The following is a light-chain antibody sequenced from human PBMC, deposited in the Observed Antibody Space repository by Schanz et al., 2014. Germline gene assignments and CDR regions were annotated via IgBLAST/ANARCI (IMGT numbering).Light chain of an antibody. Sequence: QSALTQPASVSGSPGQSITISCTGTSSDVGGYNYVSWYQQHPGKAPKLMIYDVSNRPSGVSNRFSGSKSGNTASLTISGLQAEDEADYYCSSYTSSPRWVFGGGTQLTVL. CDR1: SSDVGGYNY. V-gene: IGLV2-14*01. CDR3: SSYTSSPRWV. J-gene: IGLJ3*02. CDR2: DVS.